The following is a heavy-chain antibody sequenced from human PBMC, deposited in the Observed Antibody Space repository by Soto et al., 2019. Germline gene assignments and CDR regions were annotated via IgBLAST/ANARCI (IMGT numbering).Heavy chain of an antibody. CDR2: IVVGSGNT. D-gene: IGHD3-22*01. V-gene: IGHV1-58*01. Sequence: SLKLSCKSSGFTFTSSAVQWVRQARGQRLEWIGWIVVGSGNTNYAQKFQERVTITRDMSTSTAYMELSSLRSEDTAVYYCAAAQVDSSGYYHEYWGQGTLVTVSS. J-gene: IGHJ4*02. CDR1: GFTFTSSA. CDR3: AAAQVDSSGYYHEY.